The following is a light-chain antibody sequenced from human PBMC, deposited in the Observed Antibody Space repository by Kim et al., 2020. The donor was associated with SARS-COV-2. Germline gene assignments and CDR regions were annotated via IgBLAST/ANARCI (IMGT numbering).Light chain of an antibody. CDR1: HSVIDSH. Sequence: EIVLTQSPDTLSLSPGERATLSCRASHSVIDSHLAWYQQKPGQPPRLLIYHTSNRASGIPERFSGSGSGTDFTLTISRLEPDDCAMYYCQQHGNSMYTFGQGTKLEI. J-gene: IGKJ2*01. CDR3: QQHGNSMYT. CDR2: HTS. V-gene: IGKV3-20*01.